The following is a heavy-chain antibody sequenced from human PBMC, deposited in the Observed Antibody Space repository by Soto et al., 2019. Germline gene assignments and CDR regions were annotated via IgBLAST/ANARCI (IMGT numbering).Heavy chain of an antibody. J-gene: IGHJ6*02. Sequence: QVQLVESGGGVVQPGRSLRLSCAASGFTFSSYGMHWVRQAPGKGLEWVAVISYDGRNKYYADAVKGRFTISTDNSKNTLYLQMSSLRAEDTAVYYCVKDGSSGWPYFYDMDVWGQGTTVTVSS. CDR2: ISYDGRNK. D-gene: IGHD6-19*01. CDR1: GFTFSSYG. CDR3: VKDGSSGWPYFYDMDV. V-gene: IGHV3-30*18.